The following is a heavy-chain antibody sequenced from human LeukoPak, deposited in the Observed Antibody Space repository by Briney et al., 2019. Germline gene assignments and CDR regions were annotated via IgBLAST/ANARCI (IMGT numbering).Heavy chain of an antibody. Sequence: GGSLRLSCAASGFTLSSYNMNWVRQAPGKGLDWVSYISGDSTTIYYADSVRGRFTISRDNAKSSLYLQMNSLRGDDTAVYYCARAKTYGDYSLYYWGQGTLVTVSS. CDR2: ISGDSTTI. J-gene: IGHJ4*02. V-gene: IGHV3-48*01. CDR3: ARAKTYGDYSLYY. CDR1: GFTLSSYN. D-gene: IGHD4-17*01.